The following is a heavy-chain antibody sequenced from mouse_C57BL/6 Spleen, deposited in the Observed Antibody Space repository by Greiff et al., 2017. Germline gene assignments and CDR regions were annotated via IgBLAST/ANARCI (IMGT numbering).Heavy chain of an antibody. CDR1: GYTFTSYW. CDR3: ARGGRLLRSFDY. V-gene: IGHV1-64*01. CDR2: IHPNSGST. J-gene: IGHJ2*01. D-gene: IGHD2-3*01. Sequence: QVQLQQPGAELVKPGASVKLSCKASGYTFTSYWMHWVKQRPGQGLEWIGMIHPNSGSTNYNEKFKSKATLTVDKSSSTAYMQLSSLTSEDSAVYYRARGGRLLRSFDYWGQGTTLTVSS.